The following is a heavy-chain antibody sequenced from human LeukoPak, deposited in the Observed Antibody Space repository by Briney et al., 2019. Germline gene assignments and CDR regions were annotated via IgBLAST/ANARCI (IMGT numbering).Heavy chain of an antibody. Sequence: GGSLRLSCAASGFTFRSYSMSWVRQAPGKGPEWVSSISSSSSYIYYADSVKGRFAISRDNAKKSLYMQMNSLRAEDTAVYYCAKQEVGATTVDAFDIWGQGTMVTVSS. CDR1: GFTFRSYS. CDR2: ISSSSSYI. J-gene: IGHJ3*02. D-gene: IGHD1-26*01. CDR3: AKQEVGATTVDAFDI. V-gene: IGHV3-21*01.